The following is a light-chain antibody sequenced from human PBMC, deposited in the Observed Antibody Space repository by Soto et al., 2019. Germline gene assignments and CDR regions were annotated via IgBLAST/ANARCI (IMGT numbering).Light chain of an antibody. CDR3: CSYAGNNVCV. CDR1: SSDVGAYRF. Sequence: QSVLTQPRSVSGSPGQSVTISCTGTSSDVGAYRFVSWYQQLPGKAPKVIIYDVSERPSGVPDRFSGSKSDNTASLTISGLQAEDEADYYCCSYAGNNVCVFGTGTKVTVL. V-gene: IGLV2-11*01. CDR2: DVS. J-gene: IGLJ1*01.